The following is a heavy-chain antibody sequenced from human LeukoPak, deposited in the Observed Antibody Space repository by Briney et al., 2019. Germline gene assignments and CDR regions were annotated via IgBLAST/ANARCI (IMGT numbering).Heavy chain of an antibody. V-gene: IGHV3-20*04. D-gene: IGHD1-1*01. J-gene: IGHJ4*02. CDR1: GFTFDDYG. Sequence: GGSLSLSCAASGFTFDDYGMSWVRQARGKGLEWVSNINRNGGNTAYADSVKGRFTISRDNAKNSLCLQMNSLRAEDTALYYCARDHGAIALTNYLDYWGQGTLVTVSS. CDR2: INRNGGNT. CDR3: ARDHGAIALTNYLDY.